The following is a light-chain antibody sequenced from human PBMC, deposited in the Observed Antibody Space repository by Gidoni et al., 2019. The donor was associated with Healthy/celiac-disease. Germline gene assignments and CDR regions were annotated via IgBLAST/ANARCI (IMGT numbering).Light chain of an antibody. V-gene: IGKV1-9*01. Sequence: DIQLTQSPSFLSASVGDRVTITCRASQGISSYLAWYQQKPGKAPKLLIYAASTLQSGVPSRFSGSGSGTEFTLTISSLQPEDFATYYCQQLNSYPLGFGQGTRQEIK. CDR3: QQLNSYPLG. CDR2: AAS. CDR1: QGISSY. J-gene: IGKJ5*01.